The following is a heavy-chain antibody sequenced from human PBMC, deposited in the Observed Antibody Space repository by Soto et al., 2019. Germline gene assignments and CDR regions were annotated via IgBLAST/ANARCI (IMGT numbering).Heavy chain of an antibody. CDR2: ITPIFGKA. CDR3: AGEGGASINYYHAAMDV. CDR1: GGTFSRYA. D-gene: IGHD1-26*01. J-gene: IGHJ6*02. V-gene: IGHV1-69*12. Sequence: QVQLVQSGAEMKKPGSSVKVSCKTSGGTFSRYAISWVRQAPGQGLEWMGGITPIFGKAKYAQKFQGRVTITADESTSTAYMELSSLRSEDTAVYYCAGEGGASINYYHAAMDVWGQGTTVTVSS.